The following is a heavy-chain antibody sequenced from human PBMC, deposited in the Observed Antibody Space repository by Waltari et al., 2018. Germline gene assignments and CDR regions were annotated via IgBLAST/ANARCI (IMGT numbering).Heavy chain of an antibody. CDR2: INPNSGGT. J-gene: IGHJ4*02. V-gene: IGHV1-2*06. CDR3: AREVIAAAGMGGVDY. CDR1: GYTFTGYY. D-gene: IGHD6-13*01. Sequence: QVQLVQSGAEVKKPGASVKVSCKASGYTFTGYYMHWVRQAPGQGLEWMGRINPNSGGTNYAQKLQGRVTMTRDTSISTAYMELSRLRSDDTAVYYCAREVIAAAGMGGVDYWGQGTLVTVSS.